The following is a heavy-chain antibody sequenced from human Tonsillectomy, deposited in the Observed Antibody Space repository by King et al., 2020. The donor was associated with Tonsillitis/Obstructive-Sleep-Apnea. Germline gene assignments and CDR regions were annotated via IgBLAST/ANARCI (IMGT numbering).Heavy chain of an antibody. V-gene: IGHV3-23*01. D-gene: IGHD1-26*01. Sequence: VQLFESGGGLVQPGGSLRLSCVASGFTFSSYAMSWFRQAPGKGLEWVSAISGSGGETYYADSLKGRFTIARDKSKNTLYLQMNSLRDEDTAVYYCAKPGLEWELLTWFDPWGQGTLVTVSS. CDR1: GFTFSSYA. J-gene: IGHJ5*02. CDR3: AKPGLEWELLTWFDP. CDR2: ISGSGGET.